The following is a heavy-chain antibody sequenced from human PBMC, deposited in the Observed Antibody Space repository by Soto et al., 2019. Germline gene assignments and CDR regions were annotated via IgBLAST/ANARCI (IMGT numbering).Heavy chain of an antibody. CDR2: ILPVFGTA. CDR1: GGTVSSYA. Sequence: QVQLVQSGAEVKKPGSSVKVSCKASGGTVSSYAITWVRQVPGQGLEWMGGILPVFGTANYAHKFQGRVTLTVDESTTPAYMELRSLRSEDTAVYYCARGPDSYCSGDCSFTWGQGTHVTVSS. J-gene: IGHJ5*02. V-gene: IGHV1-69*01. D-gene: IGHD2-21*02. CDR3: ARGPDSYCSGDCSFT.